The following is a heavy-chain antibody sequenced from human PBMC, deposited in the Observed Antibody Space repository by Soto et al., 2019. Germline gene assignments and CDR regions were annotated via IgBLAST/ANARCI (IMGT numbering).Heavy chain of an antibody. CDR2: ISGSGGST. J-gene: IGHJ6*04. V-gene: IGHV3-23*01. D-gene: IGHD1-26*01. Sequence: EVQLLESGGGLVQPGGSLRLSCAASGFTFSSYAISWVRQAPGKWLEWVSAISGSGGSTYDADSVKGWFTISRDNSKNTLYRQRNSLRAEDTAVYYCAKAGTLYGMDVWGKGTTVSVYS. CDR3: AKAGTLYGMDV. CDR1: GFTFSSYA.